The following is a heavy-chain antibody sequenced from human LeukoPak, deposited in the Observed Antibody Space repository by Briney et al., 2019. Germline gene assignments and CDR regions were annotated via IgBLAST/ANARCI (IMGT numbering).Heavy chain of an antibody. V-gene: IGHV3-23*01. CDR1: GFTFSSYA. Sequence: GGSLRLSCAASGFTFSSYAMNWVRQTPGKGLEWVSVISGSGDSTHYADSVKGRFTISRDNSKNTLFLQMNSLRAEDTAVYYCARASRPDLWLATDYWGQGTLVTVSS. CDR3: ARASRPDLWLATDY. CDR2: ISGSGDST. D-gene: IGHD6-19*01. J-gene: IGHJ4*02.